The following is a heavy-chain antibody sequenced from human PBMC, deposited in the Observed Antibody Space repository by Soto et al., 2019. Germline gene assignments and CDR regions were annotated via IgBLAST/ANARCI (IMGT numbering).Heavy chain of an antibody. V-gene: IGHV1-2*02. J-gene: IGHJ3*02. D-gene: IGHD3-3*01. Sequence: QLHLVQSGAVVKKPGASVTVSCSASGYPVTAYYMHWVRQAPGRGLEWMGGINPATGAAKYTQTFPGGVTMTRDTSTSTVFMERSGLTSGDTAVFYCARGGGVGVAGSAAFDMWGQGTLVTVSS. CDR3: ARGGGVGVAGSAAFDM. CDR1: GYPVTAYY. CDR2: INPATGAA.